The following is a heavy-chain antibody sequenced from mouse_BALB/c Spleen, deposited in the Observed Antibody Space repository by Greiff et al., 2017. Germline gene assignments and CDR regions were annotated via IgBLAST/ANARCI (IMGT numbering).Heavy chain of an antibody. CDR1: GISITTGNYR. V-gene: IGHV3-5*02. D-gene: IGHD2-3*01. Sequence: DVKLVESGPGLVTPSQSLSLTCTVTGISITTGNYRWSWIRQFPGNKLEWIGYIYYSGTITYNPSLTSRTTITRDTSKNQFFLEMNSLTAEDTATYYCAREMVYFDYWGQGTTLTVSS. J-gene: IGHJ2*01. CDR2: IYYSGTI. CDR3: AREMVYFDY.